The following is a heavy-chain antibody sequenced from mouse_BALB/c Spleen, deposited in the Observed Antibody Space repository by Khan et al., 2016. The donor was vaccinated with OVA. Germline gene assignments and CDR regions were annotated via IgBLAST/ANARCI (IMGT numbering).Heavy chain of an antibody. CDR2: INPSTGYT. Sequence: QVQLQQSGAELAKPGASVKMSCKASGYTFINYWILWIKQRPGQGLEWIGYINPSTGYTEYNQNFKDKATLTADISSSTAYMQLSSLTSEDSAVYYCARRGLRWDFDYWGQGTTLTVSS. D-gene: IGHD1-1*01. CDR3: ARRGLRWDFDY. CDR1: GYTFINYW. V-gene: IGHV1-7*01. J-gene: IGHJ2*01.